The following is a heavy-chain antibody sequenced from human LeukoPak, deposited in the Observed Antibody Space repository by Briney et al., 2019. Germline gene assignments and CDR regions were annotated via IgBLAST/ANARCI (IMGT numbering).Heavy chain of an antibody. CDR1: GGSISSYY. V-gene: IGHV4-59*01. Sequence: PSETLSLTCTVSGGSISSYYWSWIRQPPGKGLEWIGYIYYSGSTNYNPSLKSRVTISVDSSKKQFSLKLSSVTAADTAVYYRARDLKSSGWYYFDYWGQGTLVTVSS. CDR2: IYYSGST. CDR3: ARDLKSSGWYYFDY. J-gene: IGHJ4*02. D-gene: IGHD6-19*01.